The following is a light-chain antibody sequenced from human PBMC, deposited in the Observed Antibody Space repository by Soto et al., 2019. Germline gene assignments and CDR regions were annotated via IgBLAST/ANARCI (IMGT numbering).Light chain of an antibody. CDR1: QGISSY. V-gene: IGKV1-9*01. Sequence: DIQLTQSPSFLSASVGDRVTITCRASQGISSYLDWYQQKPGKAPKLLIFDASTLQSGVPSRFSGSGSGTEFTLTISGLQPEDVATYYCLQRNSYPLTFGGGTKVEI. CDR3: LQRNSYPLT. CDR2: DAS. J-gene: IGKJ4*01.